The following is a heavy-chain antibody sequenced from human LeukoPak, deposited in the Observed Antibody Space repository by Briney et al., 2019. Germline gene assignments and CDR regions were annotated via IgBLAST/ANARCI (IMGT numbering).Heavy chain of an antibody. Sequence: GGSLRLSCAASGFTVSSNYMSWVRPALGKGLEWVSVIYSGGSTYYADSVKGRFTISRDNSKNTLYLQMNSLRAEDTAVYYCARAGKGDYYYYYGMDVWGQGTTVTVSS. V-gene: IGHV3-66*01. CDR2: IYSGGST. D-gene: IGHD4-23*01. CDR1: GFTVSSNY. J-gene: IGHJ6*02. CDR3: ARAGKGDYYYYYGMDV.